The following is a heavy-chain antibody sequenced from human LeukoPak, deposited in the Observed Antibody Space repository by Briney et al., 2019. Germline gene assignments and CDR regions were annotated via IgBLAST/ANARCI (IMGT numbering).Heavy chain of an antibody. J-gene: IGHJ6*02. D-gene: IGHD1-26*01. CDR2: ISAYNGNT. CDR1: GYTFTSYG. V-gene: IGHV1-18*01. CDR3: ARFAWELPEGHYYYYGMDV. Sequence: ASVKVSCKASGYTFTSYGISWVRQAPGQGVEWMGWISAYNGNTNYAQKLQGRVTMTTDTSTSTAYMELRSLRSDDTAVYYCARFAWELPEGHYYYYGMDVWGQGTTVTVSS.